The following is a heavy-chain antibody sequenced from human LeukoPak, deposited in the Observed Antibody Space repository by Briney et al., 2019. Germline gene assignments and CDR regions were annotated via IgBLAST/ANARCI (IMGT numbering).Heavy chain of an antibody. CDR1: GGSVSSGSYY. J-gene: IGHJ4*02. CDR3: AREYYDILTGQGFDY. CDR2: IYYSGST. D-gene: IGHD3-9*01. Sequence: SETLSLTCTVSGGSVSSGSYYWSWIRQPPGKGLEWIGYIYYSGSTNYNPSLKSRVTISVDTSKNQYSLKLSSVTAADTAVYYCAREYYDILTGQGFDYWGQGTLVTVSS. V-gene: IGHV4-61*01.